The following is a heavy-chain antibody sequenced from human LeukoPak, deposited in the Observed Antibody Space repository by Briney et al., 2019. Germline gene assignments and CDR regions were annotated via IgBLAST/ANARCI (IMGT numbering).Heavy chain of an antibody. CDR1: GYTFTTYP. D-gene: IGHD3-22*01. J-gene: IGHJ4*02. CDR2: IDSNTGDP. Sequence: EASVKVSCKASGYTFTTYPIHWVRQAPGQGFEWMGWIDSNTGDPTYAQGFTGRFDFSLDTSVSTAYLQISSLKAEDTAVYYCARVAYDRSGYCDYWGQGTLVTVSS. V-gene: IGHV7-4-1*02. CDR3: ARVAYDRSGYCDY.